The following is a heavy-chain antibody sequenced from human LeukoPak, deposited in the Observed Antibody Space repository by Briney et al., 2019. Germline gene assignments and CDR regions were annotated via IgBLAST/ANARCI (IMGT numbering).Heavy chain of an antibody. CDR1: GFTFSSYW. CDR3: ARDLSGVAGYTYGRGIDY. V-gene: IGHV3-7*01. Sequence: GGSLRLSCAASGFTFSSYWMTWVRQAPGKGLEWVANIKKDGSEKYYVDSVKGRFTTSRDNAKTSLYLQMNSLRAEDTAVYYCARDLSGVAGYTYGRGIDYWGQGTLVTVSS. CDR2: IKKDGSEK. J-gene: IGHJ4*02. D-gene: IGHD5-18*01.